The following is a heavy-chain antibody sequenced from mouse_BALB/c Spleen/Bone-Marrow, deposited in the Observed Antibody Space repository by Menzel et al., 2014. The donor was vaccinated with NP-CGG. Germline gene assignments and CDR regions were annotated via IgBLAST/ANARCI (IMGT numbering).Heavy chain of an antibody. J-gene: IGHJ2*01. Sequence: DVQLVESGGGLVQPGGSRKLSCAASGFTFSSFGMHWVRRAPEKGLEWVAYISSGSSTIYYADTVKGRFTISRDNPKNTLFLQMTSLRSEDTAMYYCARDVPLYDVGYFDYWGQGTTLTVSS. CDR3: ARDVPLYDVGYFDY. CDR1: GFTFSSFG. V-gene: IGHV5-17*02. CDR2: ISSGSSTI. D-gene: IGHD2-14*01.